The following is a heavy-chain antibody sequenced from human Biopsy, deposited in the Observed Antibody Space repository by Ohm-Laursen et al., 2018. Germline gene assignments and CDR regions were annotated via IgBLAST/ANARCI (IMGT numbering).Heavy chain of an antibody. CDR2: FAPENGKT. CDR1: GYTLTELS. Sequence: GASVKVSCKVSGYTLTELSMHWVRQAPGRGLEWMGGFAPENGKTIYAQKFQGRVTITEDTSTDTAYVELSSLRSEDTAVYYYAADINVWNVNYWGQGTQVTVSS. V-gene: IGHV1-24*01. CDR3: AADINVWNVNY. J-gene: IGHJ4*02. D-gene: IGHD1-1*01.